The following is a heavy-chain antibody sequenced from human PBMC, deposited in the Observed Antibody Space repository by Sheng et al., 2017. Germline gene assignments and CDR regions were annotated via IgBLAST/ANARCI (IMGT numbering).Heavy chain of an antibody. Sequence: QVQLQQWGAGLLKPSETLSLTCAVYGGSFSGYYWSWIRQPPGKGLEWIGEINHSGSTNYNPSLKSRVTISVDTSKNQFSLKLSSVTAADTAVYYCARHGGSSWYSWFDPWGQGTLVTVS. CDR1: GGSFSGYY. CDR2: INHSGST. J-gene: IGHJ5*02. CDR3: ARHGGSSWYSWFDP. V-gene: IGHV4-34*01. D-gene: IGHD6-13*01.